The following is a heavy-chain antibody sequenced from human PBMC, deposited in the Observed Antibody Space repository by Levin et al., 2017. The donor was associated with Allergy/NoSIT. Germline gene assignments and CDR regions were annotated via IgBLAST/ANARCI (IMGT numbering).Heavy chain of an antibody. CDR1: GFTFSSYV. Sequence: GGSLRLSCAASGFTFSSYVMHWVRQAPGKGLEWVAVISYDGSSTNHADSVKGRFTISRDNSKNTMYLQMNSLRAEDTAVYYCVRDGTTAVAERLGYYYGMDVWGQGPTVTVSS. D-gene: IGHD6-19*01. V-gene: IGHV3-30*04. CDR3: VRDGTTAVAERLGYYYGMDV. CDR2: ISYDGSST. J-gene: IGHJ6*02.